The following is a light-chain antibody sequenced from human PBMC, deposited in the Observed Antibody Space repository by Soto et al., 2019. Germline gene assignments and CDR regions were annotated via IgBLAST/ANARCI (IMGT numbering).Light chain of an antibody. CDR2: GAS. CDR1: QSVSSSY. V-gene: IGKV3-20*01. J-gene: IGKJ1*01. Sequence: EIVLTQSPGTLSLSPGERATLSCRASQSVSSSYLAWYQQKPGQAPRLLIYGASSRATGIPDRFSGSGSGTDFTLTISRLEPEDFAVYYCQQYAPWTFGQGTKVEIK. CDR3: QQYAPWT.